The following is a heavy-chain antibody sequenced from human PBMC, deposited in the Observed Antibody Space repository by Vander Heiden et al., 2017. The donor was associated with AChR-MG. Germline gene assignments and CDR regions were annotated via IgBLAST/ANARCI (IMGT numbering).Heavy chain of an antibody. CDR1: GFTFSSYG. CDR3: AKDLTAGTDY. CDR2: ISYDGSNN. V-gene: IGHV3-30*18. J-gene: IGHJ4*02. Sequence: QVQLVESGGGVVQPGRALRLSCAASGFTFSSYGMHWVRQAPGKGLEWVAVISYDGSNNYYADSVKGRFTISRDNSKNTLYLQMNSLRAEDTAVYYCAKDLTAGTDYWCQGTLVTVSS. D-gene: IGHD6-13*01.